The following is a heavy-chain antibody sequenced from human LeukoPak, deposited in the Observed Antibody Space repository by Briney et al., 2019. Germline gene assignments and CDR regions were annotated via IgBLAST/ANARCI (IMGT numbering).Heavy chain of an antibody. Sequence: PSETLSLTYTVSGYSVGSGYYWGWIRQPPGKGLEWIASMYHSGDTYYNPSLRSRVTISVDTSKNQLSLKLSSVTAADTAVYYCARSKAHLSTSWYGNWFDPWGQGTLVTVSS. J-gene: IGHJ5*02. CDR1: GYSVGSGYY. CDR2: MYHSGDT. CDR3: ARSKAHLSTSWYGNWFDP. D-gene: IGHD6-13*01. V-gene: IGHV4-38-2*02.